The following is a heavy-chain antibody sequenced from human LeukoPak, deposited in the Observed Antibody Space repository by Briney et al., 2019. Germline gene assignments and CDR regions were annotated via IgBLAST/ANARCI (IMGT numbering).Heavy chain of an antibody. J-gene: IGHJ6*02. CDR1: GGSISSSSYY. Sequence: SGTLTLTCTVSGGSISSSSYYWGWIRQPPGKGLEWIGSIYYSGSTYYNPSLKSRVTISVDTSKNQFSLKLSSVTAADTAVYYCVAQLAAAGYYYYGMDVWGQGTTVTVSS. D-gene: IGHD6-13*01. CDR3: VAQLAAAGYYYYGMDV. V-gene: IGHV4-39*01. CDR2: IYYSGST.